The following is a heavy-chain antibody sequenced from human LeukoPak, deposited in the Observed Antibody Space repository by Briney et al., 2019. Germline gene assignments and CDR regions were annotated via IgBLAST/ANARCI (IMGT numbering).Heavy chain of an antibody. CDR3: ARDSLYCSRTNCYTDFDY. D-gene: IGHD2-2*02. CDR2: ISNNFYI. V-gene: IGHV3-21*01. CDR1: GFTFSSYG. Sequence: PGGSLRLSCAASGFTFSSYGMNWVRQAPGKGLEWVSSISNNFYIYYADSLKGRFTISRDNAKKSLYLQMSSLRADDTAVYYCARDSLYCSRTNCYTDFDYWGQGTLVTVSS. J-gene: IGHJ4*02.